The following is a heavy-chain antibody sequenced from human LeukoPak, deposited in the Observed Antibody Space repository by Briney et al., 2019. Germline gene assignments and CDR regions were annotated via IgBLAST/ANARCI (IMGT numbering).Heavy chain of an antibody. CDR2: INHSGRT. J-gene: IGHJ5*02. CDR3: ATIRQSGYVATSLSP. D-gene: IGHD5-12*01. CDR1: GGSISSGGYY. V-gene: IGHV4-39*07. Sequence: SETLSLTCTVSGGSISSGGYYWSWIRQPPGKGLEWIGEINHSGRTNYNPSLKSRVTISVDTSKNQFSLKLNSVTAADTAVYYCATIRQSGYVATSLSPWGQGTLVTVSS.